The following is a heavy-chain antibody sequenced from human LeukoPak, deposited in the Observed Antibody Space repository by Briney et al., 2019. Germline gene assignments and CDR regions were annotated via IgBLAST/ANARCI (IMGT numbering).Heavy chain of an antibody. J-gene: IGHJ5*02. CDR3: ARDYDFWSGNPRNWFDP. V-gene: IGHV1-8*01. CDR1: GYTFTRYD. CDR2: MNPNSGNT. Sequence: GASVKVSCKASGYTFTRYDINWVRQATGQGLEWMGWMNPNSGNTGYTQKFQGRVTMTRDTSISTAYMELSRLRSDDTAVYYCARDYDFWSGNPRNWFDPWGQGTLVTVSS. D-gene: IGHD3-3*01.